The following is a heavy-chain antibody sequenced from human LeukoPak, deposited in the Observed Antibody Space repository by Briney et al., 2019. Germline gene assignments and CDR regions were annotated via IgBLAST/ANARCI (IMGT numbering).Heavy chain of an antibody. V-gene: IGHV3-7*01. CDR3: ARDPYYYNSGSFAAFDI. D-gene: IGHD3-10*01. CDR1: GFTFSTYC. J-gene: IGHJ3*02. Sequence: PGGSLRLSCAASGFTFSTYCMTWLRQTPGEGLEWVANIKPDGDEKYYVDSVKGRFTISRDNAKNSLYLRMDSLTAEDTALYYCARDPYYYNSGSFAAFDIWGQGTMVTVSS. CDR2: IKPDGDEK.